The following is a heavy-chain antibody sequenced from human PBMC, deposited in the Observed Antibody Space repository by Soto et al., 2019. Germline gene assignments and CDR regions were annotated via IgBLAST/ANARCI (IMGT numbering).Heavy chain of an antibody. CDR2: ISSTGNTI. V-gene: IGHV3-11*01. J-gene: IGHJ4*02. CDR1: GFTFSDYY. D-gene: IGHD3-22*01. Sequence: ESGGGLVQPSGSLRIACVASGFTFSDYYMSWVRQAPGKGLEWVSYISSTGNTIYYADSVKGRFTISRDNAKNSVYLQMNNLRAEDTALYFCAKMSSENYYDPVFSWGQGTLVTVSS. CDR3: AKMSSENYYDPVFS.